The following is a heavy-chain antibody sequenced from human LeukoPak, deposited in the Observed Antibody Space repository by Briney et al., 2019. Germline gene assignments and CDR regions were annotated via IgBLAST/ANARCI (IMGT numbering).Heavy chain of an antibody. J-gene: IGHJ4*02. D-gene: IGHD3-10*01. CDR2: IYYTGST. CDR1: GDSVTSGGYY. CDR3: ARSGLYYPGSGSFDY. Sequence: PSQTLSLTCTVSGDSVTSGGYYWNWIRQHPVKGLEWIVYIYYTGSTNYNPSLKSRINISADTSKNQFSLKLKSVTAADTAIYYCARSGLYYPGSGSFDYWGQGALVTVSS. V-gene: IGHV4-31*03.